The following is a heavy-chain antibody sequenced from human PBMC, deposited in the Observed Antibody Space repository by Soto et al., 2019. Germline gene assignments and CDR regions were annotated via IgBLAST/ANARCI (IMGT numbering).Heavy chain of an antibody. Sequence: PGGSLRLSCAASGFTFSSYAMHWVRQAPGKGLEWVAVISYDGSNKYYADSVKGRFTISRDNSKNTLYLQMNSLRAEDTAVYYCARDNAGYYDFWSGYIGGYYYYGMDVWGQGTTVTVSS. CDR1: GFTFSSYA. J-gene: IGHJ6*02. CDR2: ISYDGSNK. D-gene: IGHD3-3*01. CDR3: ARDNAGYYDFWSGYIGGYYYYGMDV. V-gene: IGHV3-30-3*01.